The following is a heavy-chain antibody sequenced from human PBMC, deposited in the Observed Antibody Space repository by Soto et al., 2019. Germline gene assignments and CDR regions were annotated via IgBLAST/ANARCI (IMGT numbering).Heavy chain of an antibody. J-gene: IGHJ6*02. CDR1: GGSISSYY. Sequence: PSETPSLTCTVSGGSISSYYWSWIRQPPGKGLEWIGYIYYSGSTNYNPSLKSRVTISVDTSKNQFSLKLSSVTAADTAVYYCARHDTMRVVAANLTRLQGMDVWGQGTTVTVSS. V-gene: IGHV4-59*08. CDR3: ARHDTMRVVAANLTRLQGMDV. D-gene: IGHD2-15*01. CDR2: IYYSGST.